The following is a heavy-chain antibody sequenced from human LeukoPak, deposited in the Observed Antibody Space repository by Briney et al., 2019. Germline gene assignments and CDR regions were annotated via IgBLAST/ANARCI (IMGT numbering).Heavy chain of an antibody. CDR3: ARGLSLDY. D-gene: IGHD4/OR15-4a*01. V-gene: IGHV3-7*01. CDR2: IKQDGTEK. Sequence: GGSLRLSCAASGFTFTTYWMSCVREAPGKGLEWVSNIKQDGTEKYYVDSVKGRFTISRDNAKNSLYLQMNSLRAEDTAVYYCARGLSLDYWGQGTLVTVSS. J-gene: IGHJ4*02. CDR1: GFTFTTYW.